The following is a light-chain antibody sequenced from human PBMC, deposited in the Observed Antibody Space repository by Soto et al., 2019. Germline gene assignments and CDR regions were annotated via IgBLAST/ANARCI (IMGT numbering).Light chain of an antibody. CDR2: EVS. CDR1: SSDVGSYNL. V-gene: IGLV2-23*02. CDR3: CSYAGSYV. Sequence: QSVLTQPASVSGSPVQSNTIPCTGTSSDVGSYNLVSWYQQHPGKAPKLMIYEVSKRPSGVSNRFSGSKSGNTASLTISGLQAEDEADYYCCSYAGSYVFGTGTKVTVL. J-gene: IGLJ1*01.